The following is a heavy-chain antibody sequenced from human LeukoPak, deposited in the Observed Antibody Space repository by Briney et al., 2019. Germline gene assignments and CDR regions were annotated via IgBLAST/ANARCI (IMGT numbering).Heavy chain of an antibody. V-gene: IGHV4-39*01. D-gene: IGHD6-13*01. Sequence: SETLSLTCTVSGGSISSSSYYWGWIRQPPGKGLEWIGSIYYSGSTYYNPSLKSRVTISVDTSKNQSSLKLSSVTAADTAVYYCARQAYSSSWAGVEWFDPWGQGTLVTVSS. J-gene: IGHJ5*02. CDR2: IYYSGST. CDR1: GGSISSSSYY. CDR3: ARQAYSSSWAGVEWFDP.